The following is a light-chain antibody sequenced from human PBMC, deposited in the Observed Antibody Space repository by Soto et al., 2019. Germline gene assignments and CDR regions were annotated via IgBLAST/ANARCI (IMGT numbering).Light chain of an antibody. V-gene: IGLV2-14*01. CDR2: DVS. CDR3: SSYTSSRDV. Sequence: QSVLTQPASVSGPPGQSITISCTGTSSDVGGYNYVSWYQQHPGKAPKLMIYDVSNRPSGVSNRFSGSKSGNTASLTISGLQAEDEADYYCSSYTSSRDVFGTGTKVTVL. CDR1: SSDVGGYNY. J-gene: IGLJ1*01.